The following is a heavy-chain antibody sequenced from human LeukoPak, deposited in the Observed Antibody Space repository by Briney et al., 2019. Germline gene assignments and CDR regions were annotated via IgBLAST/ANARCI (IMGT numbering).Heavy chain of an antibody. D-gene: IGHD5-24*01. Sequence: SETLSLTCTVSGGSISSSSYYWGWIRQPPGKGLEWIGSIYYSGSTYYNPSLKSRVTISVDTSKNQFSLKLSSVTAADTAVYYCARTAPLPWRWLWPPSAYSGQATLVTLSS. CDR2: IYYSGST. J-gene: IGHJ4*02. CDR1: GGSISSSSYY. V-gene: IGHV4-39*01. CDR3: ARTAPLPWRWLWPPSAY.